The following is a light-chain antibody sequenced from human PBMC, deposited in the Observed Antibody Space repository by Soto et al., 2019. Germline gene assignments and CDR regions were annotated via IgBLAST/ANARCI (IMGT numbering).Light chain of an antibody. Sequence: QSALTQPASVSGSPRQSITISCTGTSRDVGAYNYVSWYQQHPGKVPKLMIYDVSNRPSGVSNRFSGSKSGNTASLTISGLQAEDEADYYCSSYTSSSTWVFGGGTKVTVL. V-gene: IGLV2-14*01. CDR1: SRDVGAYNY. CDR2: DVS. CDR3: SSYTSSSTWV. J-gene: IGLJ2*01.